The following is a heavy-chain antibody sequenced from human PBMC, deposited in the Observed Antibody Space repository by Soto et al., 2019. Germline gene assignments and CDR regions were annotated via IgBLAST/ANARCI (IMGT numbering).Heavy chain of an antibody. Sequence: GSLSLSCAASGFTFSSYSMNWVRQAPGKGLEWVSTSSSSNNYRYYADSVKGRFTISRDNATNSLYLQMNSLRAEDTAVYYCGGTYCTNGVCYGYYFDYWGQGTLVTVSS. CDR2: SSSSNNYR. CDR1: GFTFSSYS. CDR3: GGTYCTNGVCYGYYFDY. D-gene: IGHD2-8*01. J-gene: IGHJ4*02. V-gene: IGHV3-21*01.